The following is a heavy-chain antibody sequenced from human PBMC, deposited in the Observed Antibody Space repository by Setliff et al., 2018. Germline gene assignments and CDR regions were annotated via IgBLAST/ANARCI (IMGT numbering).Heavy chain of an antibody. CDR1: GYTFTSYY. CDR2: INPSGGST. V-gene: IGHV1-46*01. J-gene: IGHJ5*02. Sequence: ASVKVSCKASGYTFTSYYMHWVRQAPGQGLEWMGIINPSGGSTSYAQKLQGRVTMTTDTSTSTAYMELRSLRSDDTAVYYCARGYSSSWQSRMGFDPWGQGTLVTVSS. D-gene: IGHD6-13*01. CDR3: ARGYSSSWQSRMGFDP.